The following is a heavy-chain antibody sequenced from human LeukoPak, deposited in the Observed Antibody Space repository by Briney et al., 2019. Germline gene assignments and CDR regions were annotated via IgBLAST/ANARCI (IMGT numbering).Heavy chain of an antibody. V-gene: IGHV4-39*01. CDR3: ARLRVRGASTDY. CDR1: GDSISSRTSDF. Sequence: PSETLSLTCTVSGDSISSRTSDFWGWIRQSPGKGLEWIGEISYIVTTYYNPSLESRVTISVDTSKNQFSLKLSSVTAADTAVYYCARLRVRGASTDYWGQGTLVTVSS. CDR2: ISYIVTT. D-gene: IGHD3-10*01. J-gene: IGHJ4*02.